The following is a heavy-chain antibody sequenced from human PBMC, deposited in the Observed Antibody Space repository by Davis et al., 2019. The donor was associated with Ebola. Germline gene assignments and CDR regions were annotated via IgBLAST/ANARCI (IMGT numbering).Heavy chain of an antibody. CDR1: GGSISSGGYS. Sequence: SETLSLTCAVSGGSISSGGYSWSWIRQPPGKGLEWIGYIYYIGKTNYNPSLESRVTISVDTSKNQFSLRLNSVTAADTAVYYCARHAPHSGGWYLAWLDPWGQGTLVTVSS. V-gene: IGHV4-30-2*01. D-gene: IGHD6-19*01. CDR2: IYYIGKT. CDR3: ARHAPHSGGWYLAWLDP. J-gene: IGHJ5*02.